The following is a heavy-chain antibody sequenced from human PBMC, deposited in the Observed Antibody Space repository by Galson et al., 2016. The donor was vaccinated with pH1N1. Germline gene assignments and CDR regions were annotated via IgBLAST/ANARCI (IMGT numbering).Heavy chain of an antibody. J-gene: IGHJ6*02. CDR3: AKGGRVGTEGYYYALDV. D-gene: IGHD1/OR15-1a*01. Sequence: SLRLSCAASGFIFSSYAMTWVRQAPGKGPEWVSAISAASTRTYYPDSVKGRFIISRDNSKNTLYLQMHSLRAEDTAEYYCAKGGRVGTEGYYYALDVWGQGTTVIVSS. V-gene: IGHV3-23*01. CDR1: GFIFSSYA. CDR2: ISAASTRT.